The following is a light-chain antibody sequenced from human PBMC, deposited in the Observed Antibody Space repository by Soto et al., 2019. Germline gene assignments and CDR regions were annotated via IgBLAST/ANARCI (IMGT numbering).Light chain of an antibody. CDR1: NSNIGAGYD. Sequence: QSVLTQPPSVSGAPGQRVAISCAGTNSNIGAGYDVHWYQLLPGTAPKLRIFGNINRPLGVPDRFSGSKSGTSASLAITDLQAEDEGDYYCQTYDTGVSGSIFGGGTKGTVL. CDR2: GNI. CDR3: QTYDTGVSGSI. J-gene: IGLJ2*01. V-gene: IGLV1-40*01.